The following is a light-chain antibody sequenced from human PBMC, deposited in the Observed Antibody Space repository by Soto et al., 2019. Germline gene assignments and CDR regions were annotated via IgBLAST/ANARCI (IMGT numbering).Light chain of an antibody. J-gene: IGKJ4*01. CDR1: QNISVY. CDR3: QQRNSWPLT. Sequence: EIVLTQSPATLSLAPGERATRSCRASQNISVYLAWYRQKPGQAPRLLIYGTSSRATGIPDRFSGSGSGTDFTLTISSLEPEDFAFYYCQQRNSWPLTFGGGTKVDIK. CDR2: GTS. V-gene: IGKV3-11*01.